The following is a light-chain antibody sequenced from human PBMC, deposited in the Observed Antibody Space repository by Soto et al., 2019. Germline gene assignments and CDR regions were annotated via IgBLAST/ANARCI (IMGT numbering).Light chain of an antibody. Sequence: EILLTQSPGTLSLSPGDTATLSCRASQIDSSSSSAWYQQKPGQPPRLRIYDASKRATGVPDRFSGAGSGPDFALTIARLEPEDFGVYFCLLYGSSPYTFGRGTKVEIK. V-gene: IGKV3-20*01. J-gene: IGKJ2*01. CDR3: LLYGSSPYT. CDR2: DAS. CDR1: QIDSSSS.